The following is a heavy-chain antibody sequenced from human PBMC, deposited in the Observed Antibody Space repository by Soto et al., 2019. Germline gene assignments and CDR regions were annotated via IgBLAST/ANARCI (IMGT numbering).Heavy chain of an antibody. CDR3: ARPAVSGYSYSLTGC. D-gene: IGHD5-18*01. V-gene: IGHV1-46*01. Sequence: ASVKVSCKASGYTFTSYYMHWVRQAPGQGLEWMGIINPSGGSTSYAQKFQGRVTMTRDTSTSTVYMELSSLRSEDTAAYYCARPAVSGYSYSLTGCWGQRPLVTVSS. J-gene: IGHJ4*02. CDR2: INPSGGST. CDR1: GYTFTSYY.